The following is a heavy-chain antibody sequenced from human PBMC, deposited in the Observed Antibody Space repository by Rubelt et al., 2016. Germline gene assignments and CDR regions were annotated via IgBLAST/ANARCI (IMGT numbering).Heavy chain of an antibody. CDR1: GSTFSCYG. CDR2: ISDDGSRR. Sequence: QVQLVESGGGVVQPGRSLRLSCAASGSTFSCYGMHWVRQAPGKGRGWVAVISDDGSRRYFADSGKGPFFISKDNSKNTVSLQMNSLGPDDTAVYYCASPGPGDGWGYWGQGTLVTVSS. CDR3: ASPGPGDGWGY. D-gene: IGHD3-10*01. J-gene: IGHJ4*02. V-gene: IGHV3-30*03.